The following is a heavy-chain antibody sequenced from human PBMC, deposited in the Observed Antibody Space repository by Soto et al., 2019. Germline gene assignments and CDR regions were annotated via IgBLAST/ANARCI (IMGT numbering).Heavy chain of an antibody. Sequence: QVQLQESGPGLVKPSQTLSLTCTVSGGSISSGGYYWSWIRQHPGKGLEWSGYIYYSGSTYYNPSPKSRVTISVDTSKNQFSLKLSSVTAADTAVYYCARGRDGYEGGLWFDPWGQGTLVTVSS. J-gene: IGHJ5*02. V-gene: IGHV4-31*03. CDR3: ARGRDGYEGGLWFDP. D-gene: IGHD5-12*01. CDR1: GGSISSGGYY. CDR2: IYYSGST.